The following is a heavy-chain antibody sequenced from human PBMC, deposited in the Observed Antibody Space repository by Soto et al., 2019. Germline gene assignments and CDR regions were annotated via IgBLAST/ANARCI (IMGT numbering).Heavy chain of an antibody. V-gene: IGHV4-59*12. J-gene: IGHJ6*03. CDR1: GGSISSYY. Sequence: TSETLSLTCTVSGGSISSYYWSWIRQPPGKGLEWIGYIYNSGSTNYNPSLKSRVTISVDTSKNQFSLKLSSVTAADTAVYYCARGAKFSYMDVWGKGTTVTVSS. CDR2: IYNSGST. CDR3: ARGAKFSYMDV.